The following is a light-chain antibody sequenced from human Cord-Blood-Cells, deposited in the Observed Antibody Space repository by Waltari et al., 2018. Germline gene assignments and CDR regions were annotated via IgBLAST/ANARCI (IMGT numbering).Light chain of an antibody. CDR3: SSYTSSSTVV. J-gene: IGLJ2*01. CDR2: VVS. CDR1: SSDVGGYNY. V-gene: IGLV2-14*01. Sequence: QSALTQPASVSGSPGQSITISCTGTSSDVGGYNYVSWYQQHPGKAPKPMIYVVSNRPSGVSNRFSGSKSGKAASLTISGLQAEDEADYYCSSYTSSSTVVFGGGTKLTVL.